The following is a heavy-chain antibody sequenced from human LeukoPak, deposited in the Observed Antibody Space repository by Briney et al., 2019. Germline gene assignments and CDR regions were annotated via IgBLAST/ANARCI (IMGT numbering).Heavy chain of an antibody. V-gene: IGHV3-30*01. CDR2: ISSDGNSK. CDR1: GFTFSRYA. CDR3: ARVTVCGVVIPPEF. Sequence: GGSLRLSCAASGFTFSRYAIHWVRQAPGKGLEWVAVISSDGNSKYYADSVKGRFTISRDNSKNTLYLQMNSLNAADAAVYYCARVTVCGVVIPPEFWGQGTLVTVSS. D-gene: IGHD3-3*01. J-gene: IGHJ4*02.